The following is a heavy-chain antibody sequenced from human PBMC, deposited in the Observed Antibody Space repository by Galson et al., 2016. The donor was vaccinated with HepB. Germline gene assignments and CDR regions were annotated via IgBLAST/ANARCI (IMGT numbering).Heavy chain of an antibody. Sequence: SLRLSCAASEFTFNNYPMSWVRQAPGRGLEWVSTISGGGIITSYDDSVKGRFTISRDSSTNILYLQMNSLRADDTAVYYCAREGPYFNSGYYYGFDYWGQGTQVTVSS. D-gene: IGHD3-22*01. CDR1: EFTFNNYP. J-gene: IGHJ4*02. CDR3: AREGPYFNSGYYYGFDY. V-gene: IGHV3-23*01. CDR2: ISGGGIIT.